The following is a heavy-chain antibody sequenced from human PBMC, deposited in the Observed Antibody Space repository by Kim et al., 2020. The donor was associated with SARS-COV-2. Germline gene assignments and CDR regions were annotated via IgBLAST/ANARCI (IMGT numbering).Heavy chain of an antibody. CDR2: IKEDGSVQ. J-gene: IGHJ4*02. CDR1: RFTFAMYW. Sequence: GGSLRLSCAASRFTFAMYWMTWVRQTPGKGLEWVASIKEDGSVQYYLDSVKGRFIISRDNAKNSLYLQMNSLRADDTAVYYCAGEPRSLQYWGQGTLV. D-gene: IGHD2-15*01. CDR3: AGEPRSLQY. V-gene: IGHV3-7*01.